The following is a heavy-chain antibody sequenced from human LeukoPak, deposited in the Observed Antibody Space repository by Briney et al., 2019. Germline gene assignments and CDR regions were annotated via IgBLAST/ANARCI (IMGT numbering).Heavy chain of an antibody. J-gene: IGHJ6*03. Sequence: SSETLSLTCTVSGASISSYYWSWIRQSPGKGLEWIGYIYYSGRTNHNPSLKSRVTISVDTSKNQFPLKLTSATAADTAVYYCARTTEGGYTYDYFYYYYMDVWGKGTTVTISS. V-gene: IGHV4-59*01. CDR3: ARTTEGGYTYDYFYYYYMDV. CDR1: GASISSYY. D-gene: IGHD5-18*01. CDR2: IYYSGRT.